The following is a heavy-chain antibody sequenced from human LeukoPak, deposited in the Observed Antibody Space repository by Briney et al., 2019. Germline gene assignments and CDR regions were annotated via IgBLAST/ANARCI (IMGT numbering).Heavy chain of an antibody. CDR2: INTAGNT. CDR1: GFTFSTYD. D-gene: IGHD2-15*01. CDR3: ARGDCSGGSCSSMDV. V-gene: IGHV3-13*04. Sequence: GGSLRLSCAASGFTFSTYDMHWVRQATGKGPEWVSGINTAGNTYYPGSVKGRFTISREDAKNSFYLQMNSLRAGDTAVYYCARGDCSGGSCSSMDVWGQGTTVTVSS. J-gene: IGHJ6*02.